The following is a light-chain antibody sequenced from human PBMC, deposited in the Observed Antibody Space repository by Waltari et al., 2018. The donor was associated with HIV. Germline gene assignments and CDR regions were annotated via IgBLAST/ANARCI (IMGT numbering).Light chain of an antibody. J-gene: IGKJ1*01. CDR1: QSVSSNY. V-gene: IGKV3-20*01. CDR2: GAS. CDR3: QQYGRSPRT. Sequence: EIVLTQSPGTLSLSPGARATLSCRASQSVSSNYLGWYQQKPGQAPRLLIYGASRRATGIPDRFSGSGSGTDFTLTISRLEPEDFAVYYCQQYGRSPRTFGQGTKVEIK.